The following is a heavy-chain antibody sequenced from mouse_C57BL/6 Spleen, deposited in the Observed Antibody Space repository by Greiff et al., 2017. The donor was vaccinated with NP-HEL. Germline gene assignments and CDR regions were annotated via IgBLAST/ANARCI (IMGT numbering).Heavy chain of an antibody. CDR1: GYAFSSSW. V-gene: IGHV1-82*01. J-gene: IGHJ4*01. D-gene: IGHD2-3*01. CDR3: ARVVTTGLRAMDY. CDR2: IYPGDGDT. Sequence: VQLQQSGPELVKPGASVKISCKASGYAFSSSWMNWVKQRPGKGLEWIGRIYPGDGDTNYNGKFKGKATLTADKSPSTAYMQLSSLTSEDSAVYFCARVVTTGLRAMDYWGQGTSVTVSS.